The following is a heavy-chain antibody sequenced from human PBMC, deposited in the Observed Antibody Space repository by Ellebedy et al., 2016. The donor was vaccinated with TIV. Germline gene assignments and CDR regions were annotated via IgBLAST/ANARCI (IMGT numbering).Heavy chain of an antibody. D-gene: IGHD6-6*01. CDR2: IIPIFGTA. Sequence: SVKVSXXASGGTFSSYAISWVRQAPGQGLEWMGGIIPIFGTANYAQKFQGRVTITADESTSTAYMELSSLRSEDTAVYDCTRGGEYSSSSGGYNWFNPWGQGTLVTVSS. CDR1: GGTFSSYA. CDR3: TRGGEYSSSSGGYNWFNP. V-gene: IGHV1-69*13. J-gene: IGHJ5*02.